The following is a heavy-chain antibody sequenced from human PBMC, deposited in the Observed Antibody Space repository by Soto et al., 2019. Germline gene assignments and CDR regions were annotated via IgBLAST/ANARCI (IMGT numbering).Heavy chain of an antibody. V-gene: IGHV3-15*07. CDR1: GFTFSNAW. Sequence: PGGSLRLSCAASGFTFSNAWMNWVRQAPGKGLEWFGRIKSKTDGGTTDYAAPVKGRFTISRDDSKNTLYLQMNSLKTEDTAVYYCTRFGEFGSDYYGMDVWGQGTTVTVSS. D-gene: IGHD3-10*01. CDR3: TRFGEFGSDYYGMDV. CDR2: IKSKTDGGTT. J-gene: IGHJ6*02.